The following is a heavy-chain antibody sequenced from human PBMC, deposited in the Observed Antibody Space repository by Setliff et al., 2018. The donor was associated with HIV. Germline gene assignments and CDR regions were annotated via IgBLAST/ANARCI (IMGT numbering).Heavy chain of an antibody. J-gene: IGHJ4*02. Sequence: PGGSLRLSCAASGFTFSGSAMHWVRQASGEGLEWVGRIRSKANSYATAYAASVQGRFTISRDDSKSSLYLQMNSLKIDDTAVYYCISGGTSPFFHYWGQGTLVTVSS. D-gene: IGHD3-16*01. CDR2: IRSKANSYAT. V-gene: IGHV3-73*01. CDR1: GFTFSGSA. CDR3: ISGGTSPFFHY.